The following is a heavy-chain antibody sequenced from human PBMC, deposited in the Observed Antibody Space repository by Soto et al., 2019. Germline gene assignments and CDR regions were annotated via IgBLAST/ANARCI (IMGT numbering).Heavy chain of an antibody. CDR3: AREGVVVTAAYYFDY. V-gene: IGHV3-33*01. Sequence: GGSLRLSCAASGFTFSSYGMHWVRQAPGKGLEWVAVIWYDGSNKYYADSVKGRFTISRDNSKNTLYLQMNSLRAEDTAVYYCAREGVVVTAAYYFDYWGQGTLVTAPQ. CDR2: IWYDGSNK. J-gene: IGHJ4*02. CDR1: GFTFSSYG. D-gene: IGHD2-21*02.